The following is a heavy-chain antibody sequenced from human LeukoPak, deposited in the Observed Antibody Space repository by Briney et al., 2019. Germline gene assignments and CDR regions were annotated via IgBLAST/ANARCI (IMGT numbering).Heavy chain of an antibody. J-gene: IGHJ4*02. V-gene: IGHV4-39*07. Sequence: PSESLSLTCAVSGGSISSNSYYWGWIRQPPGKGLEWIGSIYYSGSTYYNPSLKSRVTISVDTSKNQFSLKLSSVTAADTAVYYCARVGGSYHFDYWGQGTLVTVSS. CDR1: GGSISSNSYY. D-gene: IGHD1-26*01. CDR2: IYYSGST. CDR3: ARVGGSYHFDY.